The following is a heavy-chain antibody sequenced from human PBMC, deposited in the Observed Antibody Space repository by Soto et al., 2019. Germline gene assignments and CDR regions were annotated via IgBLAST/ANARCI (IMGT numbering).Heavy chain of an antibody. CDR2: IYWDDDK. J-gene: IGHJ6*02. V-gene: IGHV2-5*02. D-gene: IGHD2-2*01. Sequence: TLLRSTQRLVRTGSRSRCSPSHCKVGVGWIRQPPGKALEWLALIYWDDDKRYSPSLKSRLTITKDTSKNQVVLTMTNMDPVDTATYYCAHKSGYCSSTSCYYGDYYDGMAVRCQGTTVTVS. CDR1: RCSPSHCKVG. CDR3: AHKSGYCSSTSCYYGDYYDGMAV.